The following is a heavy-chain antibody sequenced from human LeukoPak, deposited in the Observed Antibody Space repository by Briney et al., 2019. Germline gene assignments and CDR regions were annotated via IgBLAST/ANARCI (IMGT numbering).Heavy chain of an antibody. CDR2: ISGSGGST. CDR1: GFTFSSYA. J-gene: IGHJ4*02. D-gene: IGHD2-2*01. Sequence: GGSLRLSCAASGFTFSSYAMSWVRQAPGKGLEWVSAISGSGGSTYYADSVKGRFTISRDNSKNTLYLQMNSLRAEDTAVYCCAKSPSTGVVVPAVIQLYFDYWGQGTLVTVSS. V-gene: IGHV3-23*01. CDR3: AKSPSTGVVVPAVIQLYFDY.